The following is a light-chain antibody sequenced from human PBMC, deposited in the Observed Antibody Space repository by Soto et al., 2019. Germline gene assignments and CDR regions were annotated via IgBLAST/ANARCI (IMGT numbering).Light chain of an antibody. Sequence: QSALTQPASVSGSPGQSITISCTGTSSDVGGYNYVSWYQQHPGKAPKLIIYEVSNRPSGVSNRFSGSKSDNTASLTISGLQDEDEADYYCSSYTSSNTYVFGTGTKLTVL. J-gene: IGLJ1*01. CDR3: SSYTSSNTYV. CDR2: EVS. V-gene: IGLV2-14*01. CDR1: SSDVGGYNY.